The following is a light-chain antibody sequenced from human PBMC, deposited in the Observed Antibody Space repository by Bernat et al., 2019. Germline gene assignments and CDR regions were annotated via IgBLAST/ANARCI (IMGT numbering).Light chain of an antibody. CDR1: SSNIGNNY. V-gene: IGLV1-51*02. Sequence: QSVLTQPPSVSAAPGQKVTISCSGSSSNIGNNYVSWYQQLPGTAPKLLIYENNKRPSGIPDRFSGSKSGTSATLGITGLQTGDEADHYCGTGDSGLSAVVFGGGTKLTVL. CDR2: ENN. J-gene: IGLJ2*01. CDR3: GTGDSGLSAVV.